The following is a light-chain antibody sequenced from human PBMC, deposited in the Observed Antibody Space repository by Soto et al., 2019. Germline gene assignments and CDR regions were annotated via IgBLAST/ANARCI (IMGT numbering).Light chain of an antibody. CDR3: QQRHMWPIT. Sequence: EILMTQSPATLSVSPGERATLSCRASQSVSSNLAWCQQRPGQAPRLLIYDAYNRATGIPPRFSGSGSGTDFTLTISSLEPEDSAVYYCQQRHMWPITFGQGTRLEIK. CDR2: DAY. CDR1: QSVSSN. J-gene: IGKJ5*01. V-gene: IGKV3-11*01.